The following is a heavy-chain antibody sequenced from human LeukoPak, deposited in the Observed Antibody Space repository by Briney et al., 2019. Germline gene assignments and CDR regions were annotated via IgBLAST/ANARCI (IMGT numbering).Heavy chain of an antibody. D-gene: IGHD6-19*01. CDR1: GFTFSTYA. CDR3: AKGRSGWYEGLDY. V-gene: IGHV3-23*01. Sequence: PGGSLRLSCTASGFTFSTYAMTWVRQAPGKGLEWVSVISHGGDSAWYADSVKGRFTISRDNSESTLFLQMNSLRADDTAIYYCAKGRSGWYEGLDYWGQGILVTVSS. CDR2: ISHGGDSA. J-gene: IGHJ4*02.